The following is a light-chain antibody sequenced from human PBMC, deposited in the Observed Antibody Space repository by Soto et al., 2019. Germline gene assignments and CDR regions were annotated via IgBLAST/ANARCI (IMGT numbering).Light chain of an antibody. CDR1: SGDVGGNNY. V-gene: IGLV2-11*01. Sequence: QSVLTQPRSVSGSPGQSVTISCTGTSGDVGGNNYVSWYQQYPGKAPKLMIYDVTKRPSGVPDRFSGSKSGDTSSLTISGLQAEDEADYYCCSYAGISDKFLFGAGTKLTVL. CDR2: DVT. CDR3: CSYAGISDKFL. J-gene: IGLJ1*01.